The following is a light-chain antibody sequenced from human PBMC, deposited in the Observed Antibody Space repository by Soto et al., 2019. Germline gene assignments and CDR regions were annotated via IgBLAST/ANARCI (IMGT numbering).Light chain of an antibody. CDR1: SSNIGNNY. J-gene: IGLJ3*02. CDR3: GTWDSSLSAWV. CDR2: ENN. V-gene: IGLV1-51*02. Sequence: QSVLTQPPSVSAAPGQKVTISCSGSSSNIGNNYVSWYQQLPGTAPKLLIYENNKRPSGIPDRFSGSKSGTSATLGITGLQTGDEAEYYCGTWDSSLSAWVFGGGTKVTVL.